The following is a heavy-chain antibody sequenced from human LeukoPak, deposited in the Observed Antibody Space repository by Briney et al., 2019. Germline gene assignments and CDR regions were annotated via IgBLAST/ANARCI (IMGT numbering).Heavy chain of an antibody. CDR2: IYYSGST. V-gene: IGHV4-39*07. CDR1: GGSISSSSYY. J-gene: IGHJ4*02. CDR3: ARQTPRGVTPFDY. D-gene: IGHD2-21*02. Sequence: SETLSLTCTVSGGSISSSSYYWGWIRQPPGKGLEWIGSIYYSGSTYYNPSLKSRVTISVDTSKNQFSLKLSSVTAADTAVYYCARQTPRGVTPFDYWGQGTLVTVSS.